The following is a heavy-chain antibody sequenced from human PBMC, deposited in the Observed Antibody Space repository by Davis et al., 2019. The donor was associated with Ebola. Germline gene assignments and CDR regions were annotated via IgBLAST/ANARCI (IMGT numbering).Heavy chain of an antibody. D-gene: IGHD3-10*01. CDR2: IKQDGSDK. J-gene: IGHJ4*02. CDR1: GFTFSSHW. Sequence: GESLKISCAASGFTFSSHWMNWVRQAPGKGLEWVANIKQDGSDKYYVDSVKGRFTISRDNSKNTLYLQMSSLRAEDTAIYYCATHMGHYDSGDYWGQGTLVTVSS. CDR3: ATHMGHYDSGDY. V-gene: IGHV3-7*03.